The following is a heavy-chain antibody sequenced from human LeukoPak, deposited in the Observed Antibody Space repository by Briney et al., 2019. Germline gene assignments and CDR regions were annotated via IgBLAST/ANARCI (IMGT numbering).Heavy chain of an antibody. Sequence: GGSLRLSCAASGFTFSSYEMNWVRQAPGKGLEWVSYISSSGDTMYYADSVRGRFTISRDNAKNSLYLQMNSLRAEDTAVYYCAKFRGSYDYYYYGMDVWGQGTTVTVSS. V-gene: IGHV3-48*03. D-gene: IGHD4-17*01. CDR3: AKFRGSYDYYYYGMDV. CDR1: GFTFSSYE. J-gene: IGHJ6*02. CDR2: ISSSGDTM.